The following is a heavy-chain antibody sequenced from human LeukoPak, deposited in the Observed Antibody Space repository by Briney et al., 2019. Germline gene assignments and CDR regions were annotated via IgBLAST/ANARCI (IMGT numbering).Heavy chain of an antibody. Sequence: PSETLSLTCTVSGGSISSSNYYWGWIRQPPGKGLEWIGSIYYSGSTYYNPSLKSRVTISVDTSKNQFSLKLSSVTAADTAVYYCARVSLTGTRAFDIWGQGTMVTVSS. V-gene: IGHV4-39*07. CDR2: IYYSGST. J-gene: IGHJ3*02. D-gene: IGHD1-20*01. CDR3: ARVSLTGTRAFDI. CDR1: GGSISSSNYY.